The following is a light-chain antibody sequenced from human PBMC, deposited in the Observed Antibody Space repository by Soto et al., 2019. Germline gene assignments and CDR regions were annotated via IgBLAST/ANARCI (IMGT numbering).Light chain of an antibody. Sequence: IVLTQSPATLSLSPGESGPISXVASQSVSSYLAWYQQKPGQAPRLLIYSTSTRAAGIPDRFTGRGSGTHFTLAISRLEPEDFAVYYCHQFGDSPQTFGQGTKVDIK. CDR1: QSVSSY. CDR2: STS. CDR3: HQFGDSPQT. V-gene: IGKV3-20*01. J-gene: IGKJ1*01.